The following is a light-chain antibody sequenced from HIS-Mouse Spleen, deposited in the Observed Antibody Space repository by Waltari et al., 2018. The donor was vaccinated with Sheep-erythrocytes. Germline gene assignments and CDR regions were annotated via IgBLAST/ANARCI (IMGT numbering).Light chain of an antibody. CDR1: QSISSL. V-gene: IGKV1-5*03. CDR3: QQYNSYPLT. Sequence: DIQMTQSPSTLSASVGDRVTITCRASQSISSLLAWYQQKPGKAPKLLIYKASSLESWVPSRFSGSGSGTEFTLTISSLQPDDFATYYCQQYNSYPLTFGGGTKVEIK. J-gene: IGKJ4*01. CDR2: KAS.